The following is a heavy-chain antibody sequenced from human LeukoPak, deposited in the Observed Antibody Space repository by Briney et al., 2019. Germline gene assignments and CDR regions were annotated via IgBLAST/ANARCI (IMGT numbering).Heavy chain of an antibody. CDR1: GFRLSDYY. D-gene: IGHD3-22*01. CDR3: ARDLSPPYYCDSSGYYFGFGY. V-gene: IGHV3-11*04. J-gene: IGHJ4*02. Sequence: PGGSLRLSCAASGFRLSDYYMSWIRPAPRKGLEWVAYISSSGNTIYYSDSVKGRFIVSRDNAKNSLYLQMNSLRAEDSAVFYCARDLSPPYYCDSSGYYFGFGYWGWGTLVTVSA. CDR2: ISSSGNTI.